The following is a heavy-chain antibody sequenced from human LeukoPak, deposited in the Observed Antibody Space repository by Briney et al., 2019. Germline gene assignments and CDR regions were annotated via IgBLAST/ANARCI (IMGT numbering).Heavy chain of an antibody. Sequence: SETLSLTCTVSGGSISSYYWSWIRQPAGKGLEWIGRIYTSGSTNYNPSLKSRVTMSVDTSKNQFSLKLSSVTAADTAVYYCASGGRVGVLWGWFDPWGQGTQVTVSS. CDR3: ASGGRVGVLWGWFDP. V-gene: IGHV4-4*07. CDR2: IYTSGST. D-gene: IGHD2-15*01. CDR1: GGSISSYY. J-gene: IGHJ5*02.